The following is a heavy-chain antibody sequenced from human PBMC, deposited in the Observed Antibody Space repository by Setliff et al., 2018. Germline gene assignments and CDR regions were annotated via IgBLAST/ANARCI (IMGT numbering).Heavy chain of an antibody. CDR2: IHYSGST. CDR3: ARGGGGYHAAS. J-gene: IGHJ5*02. D-gene: IGHD2-2*01. CDR1: GDSISSGTYY. Sequence: SETLSLTCTVSGDSISSGTYYWGWIRQPPGKGLEWIGSIHYSGSTYYNPSLKSRVTMSVDKSKNHFSLELTSVTAADTAVYYCARGGGGYHAASWGQGILVTVSS. V-gene: IGHV4-39*07.